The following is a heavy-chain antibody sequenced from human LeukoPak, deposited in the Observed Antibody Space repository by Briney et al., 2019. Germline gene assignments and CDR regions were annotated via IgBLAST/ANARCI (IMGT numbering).Heavy chain of an antibody. CDR2: IYYSGST. V-gene: IGHV4-31*03. J-gene: IGHJ5*02. CDR1: GGSLSSGGYY. Sequence: SQTLSLTCTVSGGSLSSGGYYWSWIRQHPWKGLEWIVYIYYSGSTYYNPSLKSRVTISVDTSKNQFSLKLSSVTAADTAVYYCARVTSGGSGSYSWFDPWGQGTLVTVSS. CDR3: ARVTSGGSGSYSWFDP. D-gene: IGHD3-10*01.